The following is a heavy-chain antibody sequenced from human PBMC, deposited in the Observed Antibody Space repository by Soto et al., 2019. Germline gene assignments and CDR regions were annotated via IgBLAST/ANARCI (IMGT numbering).Heavy chain of an antibody. CDR1: GFTFSSYG. CDR2: IWYDGSNK. V-gene: IGHV3-33*01. J-gene: IGHJ6*03. CDR3: ARDGCSGGSCYSYDYYYYMDV. D-gene: IGHD2-15*01. Sequence: GGSLRLSCAASGFTFSSYGMHWVRQAPGKGLEWVAVIWYDGSNKYYADSVKGRFTISRDNSKNTLYLQMNGLRAEDTAVYYCARDGCSGGSCYSYDYYYYMDVWGKGTTVTVSS.